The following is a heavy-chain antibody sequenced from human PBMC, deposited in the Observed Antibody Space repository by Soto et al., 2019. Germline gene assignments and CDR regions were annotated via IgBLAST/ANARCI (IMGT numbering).Heavy chain of an antibody. D-gene: IGHD3-9*01. J-gene: IGHJ4*02. CDR1: GFTFSSYA. Sequence: PGGSLRLSCAASGFTFSSYAMHWVRQAPGKGLEWVAVISYDGSNKYYADSVKGRFTISRDNSKNTLYLQMNSLRAEDTAVYYCARAPGLYYDILTGYYNYWGQGTLVTVSS. V-gene: IGHV3-30-3*01. CDR3: ARAPGLYYDILTGYYNY. CDR2: ISYDGSNK.